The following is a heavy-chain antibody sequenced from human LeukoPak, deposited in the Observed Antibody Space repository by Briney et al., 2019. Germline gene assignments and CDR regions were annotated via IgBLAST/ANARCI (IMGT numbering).Heavy chain of an antibody. Sequence: PGGSLRLSCAASGFTFSSYWMSWVRQAPGKGLEWVANIKQDGSEKYYVDSVKGRFTISRDNAKNSLYLQMNSLRAEDTAVYYCARCGYSHGYGWGGGYYYYYLDVWGKGTTVTVSS. J-gene: IGHJ6*03. CDR1: GFTFSSYW. CDR3: ARCGYSHGYGWGGGYYYYYLDV. V-gene: IGHV3-7*01. D-gene: IGHD5-18*01. CDR2: IKQDGSEK.